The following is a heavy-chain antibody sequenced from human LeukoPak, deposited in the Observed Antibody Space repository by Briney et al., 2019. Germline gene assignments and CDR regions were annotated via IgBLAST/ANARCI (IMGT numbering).Heavy chain of an antibody. Sequence: GASVKVSCKASGYTFTSYYIHWVRQAPGQGLEWMGIINPSGGSTSYAQKFQGRVTMTRDTSTSTVYMELSSLRSEDTAVYYCARDTLSEANYYDSSGYLGPGQYFQHWGQGTLVTVSS. CDR2: INPSGGST. V-gene: IGHV1-46*01. J-gene: IGHJ1*01. D-gene: IGHD3-22*01. CDR1: GYTFTSYY. CDR3: ARDTLSEANYYDSSGYLGPGQYFQH.